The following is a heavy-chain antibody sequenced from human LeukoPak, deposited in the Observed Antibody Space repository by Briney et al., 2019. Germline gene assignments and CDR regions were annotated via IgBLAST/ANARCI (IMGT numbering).Heavy chain of an antibody. CDR1: GGSISGWY. J-gene: IGHJ4*02. V-gene: IGHV4-59*01. CDR3: ARETSLAGFASGLGFNY. D-gene: IGHD6-19*01. CDR2: IYGSGNT. Sequence: SSETLSLTCTVSGGSISGWYWSWIRQPPGKGLEWIGYIYGSGNTNYNPSPKSRVTMSIDTSKNQFSLKLTSVTAADTATYYCARETSLAGFASGLGFNYWGQGILVTVSS.